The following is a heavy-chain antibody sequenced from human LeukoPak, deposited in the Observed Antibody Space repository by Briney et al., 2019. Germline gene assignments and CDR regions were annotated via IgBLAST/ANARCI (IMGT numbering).Heavy chain of an antibody. Sequence: ASVKVSCKASGYTFITYAMHWVRQAPGQGLEWMGWINTNTGNPTYAQGFTGRFVFSLDTSVSTAYLQISSLKAEDTAVYYCARDGDTYYYGSGSSGLPYYWGQGTLVTVSS. J-gene: IGHJ4*02. V-gene: IGHV7-4-1*02. CDR1: GYTFITYA. CDR3: ARDGDTYYYGSGSSGLPYY. D-gene: IGHD3-10*01. CDR2: INTNTGNP.